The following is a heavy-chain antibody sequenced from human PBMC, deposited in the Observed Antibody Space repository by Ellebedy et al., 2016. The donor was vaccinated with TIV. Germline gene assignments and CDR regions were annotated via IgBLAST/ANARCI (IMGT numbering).Heavy chain of an antibody. CDR1: GFTFSNFG. V-gene: IGHV3-33*01. CDR3: ARDHTDSGSSFFDY. Sequence: GESLKISCAASGFTFSNFGMHWFRQAPGKGLEWVAVIWYDVYNKYYADSVKGRFTISRDNSKNTLYLQMNSLRADDTALNYCARDHTDSGSSFFDYWGQGTLATVSS. CDR2: IWYDVYNK. D-gene: IGHD3-10*01. J-gene: IGHJ4*02.